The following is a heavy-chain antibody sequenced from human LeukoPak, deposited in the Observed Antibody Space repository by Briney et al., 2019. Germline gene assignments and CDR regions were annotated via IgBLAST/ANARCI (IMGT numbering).Heavy chain of an antibody. Sequence: GGSLRLSCAAPGFTFSNYWMNWVRQAPGKGLEWVANIKQDGSEKYYVDSVKGRFTISRDNAKNSLYLHMNSLRDEDTAVCYCATRGFPWGQGTLVTVSS. CDR3: ATRGFP. D-gene: IGHD2-15*01. CDR1: GFTFSNYW. J-gene: IGHJ5*02. CDR2: IKQDGSEK. V-gene: IGHV3-7*01.